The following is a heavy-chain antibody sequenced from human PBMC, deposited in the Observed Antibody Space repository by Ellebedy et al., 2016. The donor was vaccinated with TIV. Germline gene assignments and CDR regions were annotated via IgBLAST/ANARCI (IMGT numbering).Heavy chain of an antibody. Sequence: GGSLRLSCAASGFTFSSYAMHWVRQAPGKGLEWVAVISNDGNKKLYADSVKGRFTLSRDTSTSTVYLQMDSLRTEDTAVYYCARSPSTSAYLDSWGQGALVIVSS. CDR1: GFTFSSYA. CDR2: ISNDGNKK. V-gene: IGHV3-30-3*01. J-gene: IGHJ4*02. CDR3: ARSPSTSAYLDS.